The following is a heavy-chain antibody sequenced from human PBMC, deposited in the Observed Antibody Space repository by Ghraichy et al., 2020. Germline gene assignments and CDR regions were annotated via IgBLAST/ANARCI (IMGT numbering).Heavy chain of an antibody. CDR3: ARASGSGSYSRGHRDLDY. Sequence: ASVKVSCKASGYTFTSYDINWVRQATGQGLEWMGWMNPNSGNTGYAQKFQGRVTMTRNTSISTAYMELSSLRSEDTAVYYCARASGSGSYSRGHRDLDYWGQGTLVTVSS. D-gene: IGHD3-10*01. CDR1: GYTFTSYD. CDR2: MNPNSGNT. V-gene: IGHV1-8*01. J-gene: IGHJ4*02.